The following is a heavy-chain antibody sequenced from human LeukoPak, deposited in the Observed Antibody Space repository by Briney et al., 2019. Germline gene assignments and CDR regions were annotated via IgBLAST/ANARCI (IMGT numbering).Heavy chain of an antibody. J-gene: IGHJ4*02. CDR1: GASFTSNNYY. CDR2: IYYSGST. CDR3: ASYDYVWGSNRYAFFY. D-gene: IGHD3-16*02. Sequence: SETLSLACTVSGASFTSNNYYWGWVRQPPGKGLEWIGTIYYSGSTYYNPSLKSRVTISADTSKNQFSLKLSSVTAADTAVYYCASYDYVWGSNRYAFFYWGQGTLVTAS. V-gene: IGHV4-39*01.